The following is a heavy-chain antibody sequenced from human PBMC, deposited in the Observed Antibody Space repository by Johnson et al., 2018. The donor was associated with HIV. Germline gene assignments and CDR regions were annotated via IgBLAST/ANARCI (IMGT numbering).Heavy chain of an antibody. V-gene: IGHV3-7*05. CDR3: VRGGAVAPSSGFDI. D-gene: IGHD6-19*01. J-gene: IGHJ3*02. Sequence: VQLVESGGGVVQPGGSLRLSCAGSGFTFSTSWMSWVRQAPGKGLGWVANINQDGVEKSYVASVKGRFTISRDNATNSLFLQMNIVRDEDTAVYYCVRGGAVAPSSGFDIWGQGTKVTVSS. CDR2: INQDGVEK. CDR1: GFTFSTSW.